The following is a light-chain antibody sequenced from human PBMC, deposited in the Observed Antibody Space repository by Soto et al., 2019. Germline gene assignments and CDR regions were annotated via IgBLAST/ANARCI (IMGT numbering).Light chain of an antibody. CDR3: CSYAGSPYVV. CDR1: SSDVGGYNY. J-gene: IGLJ2*01. Sequence: QSALTQPRSVSGSPGQSVTISCTGTSSDVGGYNYVSWYQQHPGKAPKLMIYDVSKRPSGVPDRFSGSKPGNTASLTISGLQAEDEADYYCCSYAGSPYVVFGGGTKLTVL. CDR2: DVS. V-gene: IGLV2-11*01.